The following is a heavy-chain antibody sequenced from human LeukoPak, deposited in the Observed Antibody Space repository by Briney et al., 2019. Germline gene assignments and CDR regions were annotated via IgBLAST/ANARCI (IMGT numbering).Heavy chain of an antibody. CDR1: GGSINSYY. CDR2: INHSGST. CDR3: ARTHFDSLGWFDP. D-gene: IGHD3-9*01. V-gene: IGHV4-34*01. Sequence: SETLSLTCTVSGGSINSYYWSWIRQPPGKGLKWIGEINHSGSTNYNPSLKSRVTISVDTSKNQFSLKLSSVTAADTAVYYCARTHFDSLGWFDPWGQGIQVIVSS. J-gene: IGHJ5*02.